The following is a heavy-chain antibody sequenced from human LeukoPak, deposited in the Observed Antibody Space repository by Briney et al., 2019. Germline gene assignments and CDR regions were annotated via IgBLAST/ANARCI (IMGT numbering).Heavy chain of an antibody. CDR1: GFTFSNFA. CDR3: ARGRLTLGYCSGGSCYSSYFDY. CDR2: INHSGST. J-gene: IGHJ4*02. Sequence: GSLRLSCAASGFTFSNFAMSWIRQPPGKGLEWIGEINHSGSTNYNPSLKSRVTISVDTSKNQFSLKLSSVTAADTAVYYCARGRLTLGYCSGGSCYSSYFDYWGQGTLVTVSS. V-gene: IGHV4-34*01. D-gene: IGHD2-15*01.